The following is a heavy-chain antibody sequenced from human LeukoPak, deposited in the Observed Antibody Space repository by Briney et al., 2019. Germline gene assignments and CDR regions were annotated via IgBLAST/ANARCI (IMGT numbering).Heavy chain of an antibody. CDR3: ARADDYGIEDY. V-gene: IGHV3-30*04. D-gene: IGHD4-17*01. CDR2: ISYDGSNK. Sequence: GGPLRLSCAASGFTFSSYAMHWVRQAPGKGLEWGAVISYDGSNKYYADSVKGRFTISRDNSKNTLYLQMNSLRAEDTAVYYCARADDYGIEDYWGQGTLVTVSS. CDR1: GFTFSSYA. J-gene: IGHJ4*02.